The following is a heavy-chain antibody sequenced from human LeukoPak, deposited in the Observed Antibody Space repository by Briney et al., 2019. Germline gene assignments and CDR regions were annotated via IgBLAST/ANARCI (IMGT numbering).Heavy chain of an antibody. D-gene: IGHD5-12*01. Sequence: SVKVSCKASGGTFSSYAISWVRQAPGQGLEWMGGIIPIFGTANYAQKFQGRVTITADESTSTAYMELSSLRSEDTAVYYCASGGGYSGYDWFDYWGQRTLVTVSS. V-gene: IGHV1-69*01. CDR3: ASGGGYSGYDWFDY. CDR1: GGTFSSYA. CDR2: IIPIFGTA. J-gene: IGHJ4*02.